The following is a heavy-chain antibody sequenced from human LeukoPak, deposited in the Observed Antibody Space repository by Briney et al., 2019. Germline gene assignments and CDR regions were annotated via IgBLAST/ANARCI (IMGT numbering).Heavy chain of an antibody. Sequence: ASVKVSCKTFGYTFTGYYMHWVRQAPGQGLEWMGWINPNSGGTNYAQKFQGRVTMTRDTSISTAYMELTRLRSDDTAVYYCAPTPPDYYDSSGYFYYCGQGTLVTVSS. CDR3: APTPPDYYDSSGYFYY. CDR1: GYTFTGYY. V-gene: IGHV1-2*02. J-gene: IGHJ4*02. CDR2: INPNSGGT. D-gene: IGHD3-22*01.